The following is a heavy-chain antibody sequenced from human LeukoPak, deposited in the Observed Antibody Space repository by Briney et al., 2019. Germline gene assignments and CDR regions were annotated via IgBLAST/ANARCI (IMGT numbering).Heavy chain of an antibody. Sequence: ASVKVSCKASGYTFTGYYMHWVRQAPGQGLEWMGRINPNSGGTNYAQKFQGRVTITRDTSISTAYMELSRLRSDDTAEYYCARSARITMIVVVPPPLSYWGQGTLVTVSS. CDR1: GYTFTGYY. D-gene: IGHD3-22*01. CDR3: ARSARITMIVVVPPPLSY. J-gene: IGHJ4*02. V-gene: IGHV1-2*06. CDR2: INPNSGGT.